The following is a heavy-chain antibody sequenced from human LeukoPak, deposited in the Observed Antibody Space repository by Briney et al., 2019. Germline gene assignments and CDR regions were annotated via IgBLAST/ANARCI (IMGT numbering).Heavy chain of an antibody. CDR3: ASGGYCSSTTCYPNWFDP. V-gene: IGHV4-59*01. D-gene: IGHD2-2*01. J-gene: IGHJ5*02. CDR2: IYYSGST. CDR1: GGSISSYY. Sequence: SETLSLTCTVSGGSISSYYWSWIRQPPGKGLEWIGYIYYSGSTNYNPSLKSRVTISVDTSKNQFSLKLSSVTAADTAVYYCASGGYCSSTTCYPNWFDPWGQGTLVTVSS.